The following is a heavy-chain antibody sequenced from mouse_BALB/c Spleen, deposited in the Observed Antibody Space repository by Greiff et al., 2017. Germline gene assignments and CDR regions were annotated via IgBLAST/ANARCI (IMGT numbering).Heavy chain of an antibody. D-gene: IGHD2-1*01. J-gene: IGHJ3*01. CDR3: ERDHYGNRFAY. Sequence: EVMLVESGGGLVKPGGSLKLSCAASGFTFSDYYMYWVRQTPEKRLEWVATISDGGSYTYYPDSVKGRFTISRDNAKNNLYLQMSSLKSEDTAMYYWERDHYGNRFAYWGQGTRVTVCA. V-gene: IGHV5-4*02. CDR1: GFTFSDYY. CDR2: ISDGGSYT.